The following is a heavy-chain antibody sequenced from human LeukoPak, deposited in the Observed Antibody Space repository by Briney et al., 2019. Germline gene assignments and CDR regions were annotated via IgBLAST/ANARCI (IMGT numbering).Heavy chain of an antibody. J-gene: IGHJ4*02. CDR2: ITSDGANT. Sequence: GGSLRLSCSASGFTFSRFPMNWVRQAPGKGLESVSSITSDGANTYYTDSVKGRFAISRDNSRNTLYLQMGSLRADDTAVYYCVKTMILLFLPSAFDYWGQGALVTVSS. CDR3: VKTMILLFLPSAFDY. D-gene: IGHD2/OR15-2a*01. V-gene: IGHV3-64D*06. CDR1: GFTFSRFP.